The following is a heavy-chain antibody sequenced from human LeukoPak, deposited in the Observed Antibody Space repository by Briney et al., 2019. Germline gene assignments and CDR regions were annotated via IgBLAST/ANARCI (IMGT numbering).Heavy chain of an antibody. J-gene: IGHJ4*02. CDR1: GFTFRNAW. CDR3: ASGGYADY. CDR2: IKSKTDGETI. Sequence: NTGGSLRLSCVGSGFTFRNAWMNWVRQAPGKGLGWVGRIKSKTDGETIDYAAPVKGRFTLSRDDSKNTLFLQMNSLKAEDTAVYYCASGGYADYWGQGTLVTVSS. D-gene: IGHD5-12*01. V-gene: IGHV3-15*07.